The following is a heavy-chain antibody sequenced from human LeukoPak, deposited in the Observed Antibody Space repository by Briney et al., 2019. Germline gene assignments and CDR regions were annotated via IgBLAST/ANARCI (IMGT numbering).Heavy chain of an antibody. D-gene: IGHD5/OR15-5a*01. V-gene: IGHV3-74*01. CDR1: GFTFSSYW. CDR3: ARVSVCPRCHFDY. J-gene: IGHJ4*02. Sequence: RGSLRLSCAASGFTFSSYWMHSVRQAPGKGLLWVSRISPDGSSALYADSVKGRFTISRDNAKNTLYLQMNSLRGDDTAVYYRARVSVCPRCHFDYWGQGTLVTVSS. CDR2: ISPDGSSA.